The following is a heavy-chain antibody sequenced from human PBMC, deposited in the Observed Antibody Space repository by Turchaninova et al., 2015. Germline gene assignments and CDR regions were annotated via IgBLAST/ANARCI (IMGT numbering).Heavy chain of an antibody. J-gene: IGHJ3*01. D-gene: IGHD3-10*01. Sequence: ASGFTFSTFAMHWVRQAPGKGPEWVAVTSSAGIHTFYADRVKGRFTISRDNFKNTLFLQMDSLRDDDTAVYYCARENYYDSGILSALDFWGQGTVVAVSS. CDR1: GFTFSTFA. CDR3: ARENYYDSGILSALDF. CDR2: TSSAGIHT. V-gene: IGHV3-30*04.